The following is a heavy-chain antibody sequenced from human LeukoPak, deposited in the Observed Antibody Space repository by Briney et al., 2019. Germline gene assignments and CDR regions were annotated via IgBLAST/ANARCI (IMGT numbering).Heavy chain of an antibody. CDR1: GGSISTYY. CDR3: ARDGYSGSDAL. V-gene: IGHV4-59*01. D-gene: IGHD5-12*01. CDR2: IYHSGSS. Sequence: PSETLSLTCTVSGGSISTYYWSWIRQPPGKGLELIGYIYHSGSSNYNPSLKSRGTITVATSQNQFYLKLSSVTAADTAVYYCARDGYSGSDALWGQGTLVTVSS. J-gene: IGHJ4*02.